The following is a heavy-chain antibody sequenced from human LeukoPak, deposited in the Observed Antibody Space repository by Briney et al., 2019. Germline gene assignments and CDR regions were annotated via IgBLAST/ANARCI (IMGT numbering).Heavy chain of an antibody. Sequence: PGGSLRLSCTASKFTFMNYAMHWVRQAPGKGLEWLSTIGSADGSIFYADSVKDRFTISRDNSKSTLFLQMDSLRVEDTALYYCAKRGEVSTYYYFESWGQGALVTVSS. CDR3: AKRGEVSTYYYFES. CDR1: KFTFMNYA. CDR2: IGSADGSI. D-gene: IGHD2/OR15-2a*01. V-gene: IGHV3-23*01. J-gene: IGHJ4*02.